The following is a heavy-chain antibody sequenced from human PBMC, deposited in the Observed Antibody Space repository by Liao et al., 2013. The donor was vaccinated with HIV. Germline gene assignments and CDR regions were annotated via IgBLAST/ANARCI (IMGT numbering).Heavy chain of an antibody. D-gene: IGHD3-16*01. CDR2: VSTRGTSGST. CDR3: ARDLYTFGFDR. CDR1: GASISSGGYS. V-gene: IGHV4-61*02. Sequence: QVQLQESGPGPVKPSQTLSLICTVSGASISSGGYSWNWIRQPAGKGLEWIGRVSTRGTSGSTKFNSSLKSRVTISVDTSKNQFSLNLTSVTAADAAIYYCARDLYTFGFDRWGQGIQVIVSS. J-gene: IGHJ4*02.